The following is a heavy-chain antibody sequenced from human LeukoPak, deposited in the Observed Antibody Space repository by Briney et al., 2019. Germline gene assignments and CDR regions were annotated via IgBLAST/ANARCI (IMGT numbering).Heavy chain of an antibody. V-gene: IGHV1-46*01. CDR1: GYTFTSYY. J-gene: IGHJ4*02. CDR3: ARDQEAFDY. CDR2: IYPRDGST. Sequence: GASVKVSCKASGYTFTSYYIHWVRQAPGQGLEWMGMIYPRDGSTSYAQKLQGRVTVTRDTSTSTVHMELSGLRSEDTAVYYCARDQEAFDYWGQGTLVTVSS.